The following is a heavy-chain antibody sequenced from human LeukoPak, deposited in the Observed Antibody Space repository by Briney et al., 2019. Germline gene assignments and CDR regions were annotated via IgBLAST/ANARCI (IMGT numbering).Heavy chain of an antibody. CDR3: TRVGNPTYYYDSSGYPPDFDY. CDR1: GHTFTSYY. J-gene: IGHJ4*02. V-gene: IGHV1-46*03. D-gene: IGHD3-22*01. Sequence: ASVKVSCKASGHTFTSYYMHWVRQAPGQGLEWMGIINPSGGSTSYAQKFQGRVTMTRDMSTSTVYMELSSLRSEDTAVYYCTRVGNPTYYYDSSGYPPDFDYWGQGTLVTVSS. CDR2: INPSGGST.